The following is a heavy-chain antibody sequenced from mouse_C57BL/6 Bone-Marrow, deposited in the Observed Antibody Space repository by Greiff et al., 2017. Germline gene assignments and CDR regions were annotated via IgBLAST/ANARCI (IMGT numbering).Heavy chain of an antibody. D-gene: IGHD2-4*01. CDR2: ISYDGSN. CDR1: GYSITSGYY. V-gene: IGHV3-6*01. CDR3: ARDGYYEYYFDY. J-gene: IGHJ2*01. Sequence: ESGPGLVKPSQSLSLTCSVTGYSITSGYYWNWIRQFPGNKLEWMGYISYDGSNNYNPSLKNRISITRDTSKNQFFLKLNSVTTEDTATYYCARDGYYEYYFDYWGQSTTLTVSS.